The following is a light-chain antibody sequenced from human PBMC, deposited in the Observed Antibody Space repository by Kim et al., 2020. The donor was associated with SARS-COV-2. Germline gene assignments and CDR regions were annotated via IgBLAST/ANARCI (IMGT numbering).Light chain of an antibody. CDR2: GAS. CDR3: QQYGSSPT. V-gene: IGKV3-20*01. Sequence: VSPGERATLSCRASQSVSSSYLAWYQQKPGQAPRLLIYGASSRATGIPDRFSGSGSGKDFTLTISRLEPEDFAVYYCQQYGSSPTFGGGTKVDIK. J-gene: IGKJ4*01. CDR1: QSVSSSY.